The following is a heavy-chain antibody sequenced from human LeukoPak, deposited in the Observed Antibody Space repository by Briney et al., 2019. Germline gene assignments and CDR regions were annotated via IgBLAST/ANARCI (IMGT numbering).Heavy chain of an antibody. CDR2: IIPIFGTA. CDR3: ARDGAMITFGGVIYYFDY. CDR1: GGTFSSYA. J-gene: IGHJ4*02. Sequence: EASVKVSCTASGGTFSSYAISWVRQAPGQGLEWMGGIIPIFGTANYAQKFQGRVTITADESTSTAYMELSSLRSEDTAVYYCARDGAMITFGGVIYYFDYWGQGTLVTVSS. D-gene: IGHD3-16*01. V-gene: IGHV1-69*01.